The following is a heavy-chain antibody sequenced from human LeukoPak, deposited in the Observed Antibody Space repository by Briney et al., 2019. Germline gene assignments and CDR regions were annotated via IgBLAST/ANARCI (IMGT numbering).Heavy chain of an antibody. CDR3: TIDEWELPGY. CDR1: GYTFTDYY. CDR2: INPKSGAT. J-gene: IGHJ4*02. V-gene: IGHV1-2*02. D-gene: IGHD1-26*01. Sequence: ASVKVSCKASGYTFTDYYIHWVRQAPGQGLEWMGWINPKSGATDFAQKFQGRITLTRDTSITTAHMEMNRLTSDDTAVYFCTIDEWELPGYWGQGTRVTVAT.